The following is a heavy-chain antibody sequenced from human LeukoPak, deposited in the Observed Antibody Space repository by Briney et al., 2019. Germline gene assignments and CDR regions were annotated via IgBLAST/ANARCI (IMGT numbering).Heavy chain of an antibody. CDR3: ARRLKYCSGGSCYFNYYYYYMDV. CDR2: IYPSGST. V-gene: IGHV4-61*02. Sequence: SETLSLTCTVSGGSISSGSYYWSWIRQPAGKGLEWIGRIYPSGSTNYNPSLKSRVTISVDTSKNQFSLKLNSVTAADTAVYYCARRLKYCSGGSCYFNYYYYYMDVWGKGTTVTVSS. D-gene: IGHD2-15*01. CDR1: GGSISSGSYY. J-gene: IGHJ6*03.